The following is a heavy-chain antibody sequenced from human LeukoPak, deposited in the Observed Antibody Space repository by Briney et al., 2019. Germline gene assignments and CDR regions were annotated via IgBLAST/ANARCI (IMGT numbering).Heavy chain of an antibody. Sequence: GGSLRLSCAASGFTFSSYSMNWVRQAPGKGLDWVSSISSSSSYIYYADSVKGRFTISRDNAKNSLYLQMNSLRAEDTAVYYCARGREYSFDAFDIWGQGTMVTVSS. CDR2: ISSSSSYI. D-gene: IGHD5-18*01. CDR3: ARGREYSFDAFDI. CDR1: GFTFSSYS. V-gene: IGHV3-21*01. J-gene: IGHJ3*02.